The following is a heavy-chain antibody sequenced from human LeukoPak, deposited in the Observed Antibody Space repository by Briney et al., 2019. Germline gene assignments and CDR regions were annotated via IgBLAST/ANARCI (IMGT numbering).Heavy chain of an antibody. CDR2: IYYSGST. D-gene: IGHD2-2*03. V-gene: IGHV4-59*08. Sequence: PSETLSLTCTVSGGSISSYYWSWIRQPPGKGLEWIGYIYYSGSTNYNPSLKSRVTISVDTSKNQFSLKLSSVTAADTAVYYCARHGYCSSTSCSHFDYWGQGTLVTVSS. J-gene: IGHJ4*02. CDR3: ARHGYCSSTSCSHFDY. CDR1: GGSISSYY.